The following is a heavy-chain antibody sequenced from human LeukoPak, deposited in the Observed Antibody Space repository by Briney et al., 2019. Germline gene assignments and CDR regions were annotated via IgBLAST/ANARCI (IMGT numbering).Heavy chain of an antibody. V-gene: IGHV3-30*02. CDR3: ARATYYYDSSLGY. CDR1: GFTFSSYG. J-gene: IGHJ4*02. Sequence: PGGSLRLSCAASGFTFSSYGMHWVRQAPGKGLEWVAFIRYDGSNKYYADSVKGRFTISRDNSKNTLYLQMNSLRAEDTAVYYCARATYYYDSSLGYWGQGTLVTVSS. CDR2: IRYDGSNK. D-gene: IGHD3-22*01.